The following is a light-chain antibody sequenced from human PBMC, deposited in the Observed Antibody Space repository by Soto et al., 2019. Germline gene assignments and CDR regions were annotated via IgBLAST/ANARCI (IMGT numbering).Light chain of an antibody. J-gene: IGKJ1*01. CDR1: PSFSTNY. V-gene: IGKV3-20*01. CDR3: QKYNNWPQWK. CDR2: GAS. Sequence: DIVFAQSHGTLSLSPGDSAPLSFRARPSFSTNYLAWYQQKPGQAPRLSIYGASSRATGIPDRFSGSGSETEFTLTISRLKSEDFAVYYCQKYNNWPQWKVGKGNQVDI.